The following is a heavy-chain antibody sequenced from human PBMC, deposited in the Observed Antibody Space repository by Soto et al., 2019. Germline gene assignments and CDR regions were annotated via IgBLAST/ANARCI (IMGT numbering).Heavy chain of an antibody. V-gene: IGHV4-30-4*01. D-gene: IGHD7-27*01. CDR2: IYYSGST. CDR3: TRGPSGDKVDY. Sequence: PSETLSLTCTVSGGSMSRGDYYWSWIRQPPGKGLEWIGSIYYSGSTYYNPSLKSRVTISLDTSKNQFSLKLSSVSAADTAVYYCTRGPSGDKVDYWGQGTLVTVSS. CDR1: GGSMSRGDYY. J-gene: IGHJ4*02.